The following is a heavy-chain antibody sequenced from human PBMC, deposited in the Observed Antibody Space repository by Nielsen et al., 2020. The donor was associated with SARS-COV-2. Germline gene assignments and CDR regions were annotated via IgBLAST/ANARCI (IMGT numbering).Heavy chain of an antibody. CDR2: INPSGGST. D-gene: IGHD2-2*01. CDR1: GYTFTSYY. V-gene: IGHV1-46*01. CDR3: ARAGGYCSSTSCYYYYYYYMDV. J-gene: IGHJ6*03. Sequence: VSVKVSCKASGYTFTSYYMHWVRQAPGRGLEWMGIINPSGGSTSYAQKFQGRVTMTRDTSTSTVYMELSSLRSEDTAVYYCARAGGYCSSTSCYYYYYYYMDVWGKGTTVTVSS.